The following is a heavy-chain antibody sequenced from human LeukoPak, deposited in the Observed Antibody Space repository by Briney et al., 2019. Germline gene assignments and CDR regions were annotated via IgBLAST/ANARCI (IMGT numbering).Heavy chain of an antibody. D-gene: IGHD4-17*01. V-gene: IGHV4-38-2*02. CDR3: ARGVTVTT. J-gene: IGHJ5*02. CDR2: IYHSGST. CDR1: GYSISSGYY. Sequence: PSETLSLTCTVSGYSISSGYYWGWIRQPPGRGLEWNGSIYHSGSTNYNPSLKSRVTISVDTSKNQFSLKLSSVTAADTAVYYCARGVTVTTWGQGTLVTVSS.